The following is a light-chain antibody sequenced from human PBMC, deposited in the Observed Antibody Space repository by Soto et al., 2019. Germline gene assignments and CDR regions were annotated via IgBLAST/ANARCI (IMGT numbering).Light chain of an antibody. CDR1: TSNIGSNY. J-gene: IGLJ1*01. V-gene: IGLV1-47*01. Sequence: QLVLTQPPSASGTPGQGVTISCSGSTSNIGSNYVYWYQQLPGTAPNLLIYRNNQRPSWVPDRFSGSKSGTAASLAISGLRSDDEADDFCATWDDSRNGFYVFGTGTKLTVL. CDR3: ATWDDSRNGFYV. CDR2: RNN.